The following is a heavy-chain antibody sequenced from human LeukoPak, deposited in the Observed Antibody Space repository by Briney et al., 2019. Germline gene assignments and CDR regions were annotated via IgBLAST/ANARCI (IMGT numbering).Heavy chain of an antibody. J-gene: IGHJ6*03. CDR2: ISGSGGST. CDR1: GFTFSSYA. D-gene: IGHD2-2*01. V-gene: IGHV3-23*01. Sequence: PGGSLRLSCAASGFTFSSYAMSWVRQATGKRLEWVSAISGSGGSTYYADSVKGRFTISRDNSKNTLYLQMNSLRAEDTAVYYCAKGYCSSTSCSHYYYYYYMDVWGKGTTVTVSS. CDR3: AKGYCSSTSCSHYYYYYYMDV.